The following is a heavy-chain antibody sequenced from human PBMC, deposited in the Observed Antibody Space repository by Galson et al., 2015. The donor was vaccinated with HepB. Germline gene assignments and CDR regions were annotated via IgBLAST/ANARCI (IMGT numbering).Heavy chain of an antibody. Sequence: SLRLSCAASGFTFSSYWMSWVRQAPGKGLEWVANIKQDGSEKYYVDSVKGRFTISRDNAKNSLYLQMNSLRAEDTAVYYCASLKYQPHPYSSSWYRDYWVPGTLVTASS. CDR2: IKQDGSEK. V-gene: IGHV3-7*03. CDR1: GFTFSSYW. CDR3: ASLKYQPHPYSSSWYRDY. D-gene: IGHD6-13*01. J-gene: IGHJ4*02.